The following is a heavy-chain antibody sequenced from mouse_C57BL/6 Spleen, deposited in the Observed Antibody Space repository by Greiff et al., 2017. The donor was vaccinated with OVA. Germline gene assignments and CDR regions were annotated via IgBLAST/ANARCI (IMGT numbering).Heavy chain of an antibody. Sequence: EVQLQQSGAELVKPGASVKLSCTASGFNIKDYYMHWVKQRTEQGLEWIGRIDPEDGETKYAPNFQGKATITADTSSNTAYLQLSSLTSEDTAVYDCAVYYDYDGGYFDYWGQGTTLTVSS. CDR3: AVYYDYDGGYFDY. CDR1: GFNIKDYY. J-gene: IGHJ2*01. V-gene: IGHV14-2*01. CDR2: IDPEDGET. D-gene: IGHD2-4*01.